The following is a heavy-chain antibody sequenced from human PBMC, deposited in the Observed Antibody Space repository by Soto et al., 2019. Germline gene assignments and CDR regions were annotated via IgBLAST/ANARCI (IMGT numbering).Heavy chain of an antibody. Sequence: QVQLMQSGAEVKKPGASVKVSCKASGYTFTSYYIHWVRQAPGQGLEWMGIINPSGGSASYARKFRGRVALTRDTSTTTVTMEVSSLTSEDTAVYYWARDVNFSLTSHYYVMDVWGQGTTVTVSS. CDR2: INPSGGSA. V-gene: IGHV1-46*01. CDR3: ARDVNFSLTSHYYVMDV. J-gene: IGHJ6*02. CDR1: GYTFTSYY.